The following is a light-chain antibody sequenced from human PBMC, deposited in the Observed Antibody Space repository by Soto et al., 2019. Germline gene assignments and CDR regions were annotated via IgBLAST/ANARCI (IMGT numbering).Light chain of an antibody. J-gene: IGKJ2*01. CDR2: GAS. Sequence: EVVMTQSPDTLSVSPGERATLSCRASQNISSNLAWYQQKPGQAPRLLIYGASTRAAGIPARFSGSGSGTEFTLTISSLQSEDPAFYYCQQYNNWPPYTFGQGTKLEIK. CDR3: QQYNNWPPYT. CDR1: QNISSN. V-gene: IGKV3-15*01.